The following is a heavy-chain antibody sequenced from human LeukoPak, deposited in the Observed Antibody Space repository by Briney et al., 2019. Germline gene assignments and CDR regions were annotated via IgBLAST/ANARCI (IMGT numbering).Heavy chain of an antibody. CDR1: GFTVSSNY. D-gene: IGHD4-17*01. CDR3: ARGAPGDYYYYGMDV. Sequence: PGGSLRLSCAASGFTVSSNYMSWVRQAPGKGLEWVSVIYSGGSTYYADSVKGRFTISRDNSKNTLYLQMNSLRAEDTAVYYCARGAPGDYYYYGMDVWGQGTTVTVSS. V-gene: IGHV3-66*01. J-gene: IGHJ6*02. CDR2: IYSGGST.